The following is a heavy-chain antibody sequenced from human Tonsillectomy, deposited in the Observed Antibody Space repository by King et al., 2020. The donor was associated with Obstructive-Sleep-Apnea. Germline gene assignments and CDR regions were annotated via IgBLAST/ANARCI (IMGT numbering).Heavy chain of an antibody. V-gene: IGHV7-4-1*02. CDR2: INTNTGNP. CDR1: GYTFTSYA. D-gene: IGHD2-2*01. Sequence: AQLVQSGSELKKPGASVKVSCKASGYTFTSYAMNWVRQAPGQGLEWMGWINTNTGNPTYAQGFTGRFVFSLDPSVSTAYLQISSRKAEDTAVDYCAREFVPAAPYGMDVWGQGTTVTVSS. CDR3: AREFVPAAPYGMDV. J-gene: IGHJ6*02.